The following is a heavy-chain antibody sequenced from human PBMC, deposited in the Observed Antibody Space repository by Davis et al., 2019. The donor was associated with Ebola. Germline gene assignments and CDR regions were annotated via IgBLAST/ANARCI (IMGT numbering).Heavy chain of an antibody. J-gene: IGHJ6*02. D-gene: IGHD3-10*01. CDR3: ARSITMVRGAQTYYYYGMDV. CDR1: GYTFTSYA. V-gene: IGHV1-2*02. CDR2: INPNSGGT. Sequence: AASVKVSCKASGYTFTSYAMHWVRQAPGQGLEWMGWINPNSGGTNYAQKFQGRVTMTRDTYISTAYMELSRLRSDDTAVYYCARSITMVRGAQTYYYYGMDVWGQGTTVTVSS.